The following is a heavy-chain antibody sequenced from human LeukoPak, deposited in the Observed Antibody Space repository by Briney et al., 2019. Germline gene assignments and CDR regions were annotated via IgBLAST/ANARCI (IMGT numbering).Heavy chain of an antibody. D-gene: IGHD5-24*01. CDR3: VTGHHGDY. Sequence: GGSLRLSCGASGLTFSRYWMSWVRQAPGKGLEWVANINQDGSQKNYVDSVKGRFTISRDNAKNSLYLQVNSLRAEDTAVYYCVTGHHGDYWGQGTLVTVSS. J-gene: IGHJ4*02. CDR1: GLTFSRYW. V-gene: IGHV3-7*01. CDR2: INQDGSQK.